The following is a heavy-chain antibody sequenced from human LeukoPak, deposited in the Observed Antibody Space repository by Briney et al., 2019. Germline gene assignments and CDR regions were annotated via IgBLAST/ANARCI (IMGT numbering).Heavy chain of an antibody. CDR3: ARGDVRENWFDP. CDR2: MNPNSGNT. Sequence: ASVKVSCKASGYTFTSYDINWVRQATGQGLEWMGWMNPNSGNTGYVQKFQGRVTMTRNTSISTAYMELSSLRSEDTAVYYCARGDVRENWFDPWGQGTLVTVSS. J-gene: IGHJ5*02. D-gene: IGHD3-3*01. V-gene: IGHV1-8*01. CDR1: GYTFTSYD.